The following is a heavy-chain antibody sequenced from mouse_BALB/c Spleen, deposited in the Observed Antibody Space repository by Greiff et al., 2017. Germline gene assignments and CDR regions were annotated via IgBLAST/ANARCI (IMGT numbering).Heavy chain of an antibody. CDR2: ISSGGGST. CDR3: ARHDYGCAY. CDR1: GFAFSSYD. D-gene: IGHD2-4*01. Sequence: EVKLVESGGGLVKPGGSLKLSCAASGFAFSSYDMSWVRQTPEKRLEWVAYISSGGGSTYYPDTVKGRFTISRDNAKNTLYLQMSSLKSEDTAMYYWARHDYGCAYWGQGTLVTVSA. J-gene: IGHJ3*01. V-gene: IGHV5-12-1*01.